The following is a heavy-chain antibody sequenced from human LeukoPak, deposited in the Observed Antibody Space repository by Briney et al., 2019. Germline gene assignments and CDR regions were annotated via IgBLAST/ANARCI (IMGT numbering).Heavy chain of an antibody. CDR1: GYTFTSYG. CDR2: IIPILGIA. Sequence: GASVKVSCKASGYTFTSYGISWVRQAPGQGLEWMGRIIPILGIANYAQKFQGRVTITADKSTSTAYMELSSLRSEDTAVYYCASRYYYDSSGHYDDWGQGTLVTVSS. D-gene: IGHD3-22*01. V-gene: IGHV1-69*04. CDR3: ASRYYYDSSGHYDD. J-gene: IGHJ4*02.